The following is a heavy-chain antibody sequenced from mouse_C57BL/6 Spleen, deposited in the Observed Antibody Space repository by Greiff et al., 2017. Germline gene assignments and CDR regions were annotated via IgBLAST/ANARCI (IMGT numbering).Heavy chain of an antibody. J-gene: IGHJ3*01. D-gene: IGHD1-1*01. V-gene: IGHV14-3*01. CDR3: ARSYYYGSSYDWFAY. CDR2: IDPANGNT. Sequence: VQLKESVAELVRPGASVKLSCTASGFNIKNTYMHWVKQRPEQGLEWIGRIDPANGNTKYAPKFQGKATITADTSSNTAYLQLSSLTSEDTAIYYCARSYYYGSSYDWFAYWGQGTLVTVSA. CDR1: GFNIKNTY.